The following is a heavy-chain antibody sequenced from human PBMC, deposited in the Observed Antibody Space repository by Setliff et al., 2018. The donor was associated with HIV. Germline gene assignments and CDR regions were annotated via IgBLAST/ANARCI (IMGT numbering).Heavy chain of an antibody. J-gene: IGHJ3*02. CDR3: TREVCSDGCPNDAFDI. V-gene: IGHV3-7*01. CDR1: GFTFSSYW. CDR2: IKQDGREK. D-gene: IGHD2-15*01. Sequence: GGSLRLSCAASGFTFSSYWMSWVRQAPGKGLEWVANIKQDGREKNYVDSVRGRFTVSRDNTQNSLYLQMNSLTAEDTALYYCTREVCSDGCPNDAFDIWGRGTMVTVSS.